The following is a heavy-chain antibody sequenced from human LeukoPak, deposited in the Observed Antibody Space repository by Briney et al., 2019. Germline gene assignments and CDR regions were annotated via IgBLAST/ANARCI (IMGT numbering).Heavy chain of an antibody. CDR2: ISSSSSYI. CDR1: GFTLSSYS. V-gene: IGHV3-21*01. J-gene: IGHJ6*02. Sequence: GGSLRLSCAASGFTLSSYSMNWVRQAPGKGLEWVSSISSSSSYIYYADSVKGRFTISRDNAKNSLYLQMNSLRAEDTAVYYCARDLVAVAGGPSFGMGVWGQGTTVTVSS. CDR3: ARDLVAVAGGPSFGMGV. D-gene: IGHD6-19*01.